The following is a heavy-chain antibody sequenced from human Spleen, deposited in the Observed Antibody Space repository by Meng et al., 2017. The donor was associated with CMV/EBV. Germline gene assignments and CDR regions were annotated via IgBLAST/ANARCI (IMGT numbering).Heavy chain of an antibody. CDR1: GGSISSSSYY. D-gene: IGHD2-2*01. Sequence: SETLSLTCTVSGGSISSSSYYWGWIRQPPGKGLEWIGYIYYSGSTNYNPSLKSRVTISVDTSKNQFSLKLNSVTAADTAVYYCAREYRYCSSTSCSGGWFDPWGQGTLVTVSS. J-gene: IGHJ5*02. CDR2: IYYSGST. CDR3: AREYRYCSSTSCSGGWFDP. V-gene: IGHV4-61*01.